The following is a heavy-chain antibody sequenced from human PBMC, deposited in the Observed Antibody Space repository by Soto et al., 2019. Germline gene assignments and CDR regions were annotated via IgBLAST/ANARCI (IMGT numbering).Heavy chain of an antibody. CDR1: GGSFSGYY. CDR2: INHSGST. V-gene: IGHV4-34*01. CDR3: ARMGSGKFLYCSGGSCSVWFDP. J-gene: IGHJ5*02. D-gene: IGHD2-15*01. Sequence: SETLSLTCAVYGGSFSGYYWSWIRQPPGKGLEWIGEINHSGSTNYNPSLKSRVTISVDTSKNQFSLKLSSVTAADTAVYYCARMGSGKFLYCSGGSCSVWFDPWGQGTLVTVSS.